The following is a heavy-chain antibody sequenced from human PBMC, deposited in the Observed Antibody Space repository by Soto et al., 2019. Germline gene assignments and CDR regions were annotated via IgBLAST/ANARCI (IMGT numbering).Heavy chain of an antibody. D-gene: IGHD6-13*01. J-gene: IGHJ4*02. CDR1: GFTVSSNY. V-gene: IGHV3-53*01. CDR2: IYSGGST. Sequence: EVQLVESGGGLIQPGGSLRLSCAASGFTVSSNYMSWVRQAPGKGLEWVSVIYSGGSTYYADSVKGRFTISRENSKNTLYLHMNRVRAEDTAMYYCARSGSWYLFDYWGQGTPVTVSS. CDR3: ARSGSWYLFDY.